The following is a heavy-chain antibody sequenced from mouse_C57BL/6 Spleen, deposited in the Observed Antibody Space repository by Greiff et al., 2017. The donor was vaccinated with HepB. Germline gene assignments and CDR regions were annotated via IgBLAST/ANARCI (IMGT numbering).Heavy chain of an antibody. CDR2: IYPGDGDT. V-gene: IGHV1-82*01. D-gene: IGHD1-1*01. CDR3: ARALMTTVVATGSAMDY. J-gene: IGHJ4*01. CDR1: GYAFSSSW. Sequence: QVQLQQSGPELVKPGASVKISCKASGYAFSSSWMNWVKQRPGKGLEWIGRIYPGDGDTNYNGKFKGKATLTADKSSSTAYMQLSSLTSEDSAVYFCARALMTTVVATGSAMDYWGQGTSVTVSS.